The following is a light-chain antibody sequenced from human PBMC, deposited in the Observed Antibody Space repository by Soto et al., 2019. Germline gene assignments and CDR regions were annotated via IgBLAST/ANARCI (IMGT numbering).Light chain of an antibody. CDR1: QSVSNNY. Sequence: ELVLTQSPGTLSLSPGEIATLSFMASQSVSNNYLAWYQQKPGQAPRLLIYGASNRATGIPDRFSGSGSGTDFTLTISRLEPEDFAVYYCQQYGSSGTFGQGTKVDIK. CDR3: QQYGSSGT. CDR2: GAS. J-gene: IGKJ1*01. V-gene: IGKV3-20*01.